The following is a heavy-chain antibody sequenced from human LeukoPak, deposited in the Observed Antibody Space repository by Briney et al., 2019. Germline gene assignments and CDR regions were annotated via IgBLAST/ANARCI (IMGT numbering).Heavy chain of an antibody. D-gene: IGHD2-2*01. Sequence: SETLSLTCTVSGGSISSYYWSWIRQPPGKGLEWIGYIYYSGSTNYNPSLKSRVTMSVDTSKNQFSLKLSSVTAADTAVYYCAREWDIVVVPAADYYYYYGMDVWGQGTTVTVSS. CDR3: AREWDIVVVPAADYYYYYGMDV. CDR2: IYYSGST. V-gene: IGHV4-59*12. J-gene: IGHJ6*02. CDR1: GGSISSYY.